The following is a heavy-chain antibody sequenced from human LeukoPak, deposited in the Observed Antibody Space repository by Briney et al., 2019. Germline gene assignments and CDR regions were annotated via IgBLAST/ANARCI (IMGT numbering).Heavy chain of an antibody. J-gene: IGHJ4*02. Sequence: PGGSLRLSCAASGFTVSSNYMSWVRQAPGKGLEWVSVIYSGGSTYYADSVKGRFTISRDNSKNTLYLQMNSLRSEDTAVYYCATDSGKITMVRGVIIREYYFDYWGQGTLVTVSS. CDR1: GFTVSSNY. CDR2: IYSGGST. D-gene: IGHD3-10*01. V-gene: IGHV3-53*05. CDR3: ATDSGKITMVRGVIIREYYFDY.